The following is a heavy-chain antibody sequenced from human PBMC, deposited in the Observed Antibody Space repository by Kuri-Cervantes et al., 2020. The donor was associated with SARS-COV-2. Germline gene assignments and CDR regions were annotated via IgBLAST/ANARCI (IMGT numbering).Heavy chain of an antibody. CDR1: GGTFSSYA. Sequence: SCKASGGTFSSYAMSWVRQAPGKGLEWIGSIYYSGSTYYNPSLKSRVTISVDTSMTQFSLKLSSVTAADTAVYYCARANGDYQIEIDYYYYYYMDVWGKGTTVTVSS. CDR3: ARANGDYQIEIDYYYYYYMDV. V-gene: IGHV4-39*07. J-gene: IGHJ6*03. CDR2: IYYSGST. D-gene: IGHD4-17*01.